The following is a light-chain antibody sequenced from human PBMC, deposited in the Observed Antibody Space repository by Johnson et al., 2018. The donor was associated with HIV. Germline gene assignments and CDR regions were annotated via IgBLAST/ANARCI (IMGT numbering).Light chain of an antibody. CDR1: SSNIGNNY. J-gene: IGLJ1*01. CDR2: DNN. Sequence: QSVLTQPPSVSAAPGQKVTISCSGSSSNIGNNYVSWYQQIPGTAPKLLIYDNNKRPSGIPDRFSGSKYGPSATLGITGLQTGDEADYYCGTWDNSLSTGGVFGTGTKVTVL. CDR3: GTWDNSLSTGGV. V-gene: IGLV1-51*01.